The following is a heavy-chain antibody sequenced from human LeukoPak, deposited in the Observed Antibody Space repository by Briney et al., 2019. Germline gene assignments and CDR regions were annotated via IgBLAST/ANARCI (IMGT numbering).Heavy chain of an antibody. CDR2: IKSDGST. V-gene: IGHV3-74*01. CDR3: ATAPSEIGGYYPEYFRH. CDR1: GFTFSIYW. D-gene: IGHD3-22*01. Sequence: GGSLRLSCAAAGFTFSIYWMHWVRQAPGKGLVWVSRIKSDGSTNYADSVKGRFTISRDNANNTLSLQMNSLRPEDTGVYYCATAPSEIGGYYPEYFRHWSQGTLVTVSS. J-gene: IGHJ1*01.